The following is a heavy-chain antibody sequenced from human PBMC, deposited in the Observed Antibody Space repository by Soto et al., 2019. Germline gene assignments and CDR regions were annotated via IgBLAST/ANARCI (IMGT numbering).Heavy chain of an antibody. CDR2: ISGSGGST. CDR1: GFTFSSYA. D-gene: IGHD4-17*01. Sequence: EVQLLESGGGLVQPGGSLRLSCAGAGFTFSSYAMSWVRQAPGKGLEWVSGISGSGGSTYYADSVKGRFTISRDNSKNTLYLQINSLRAEDTAVYYCMKDSVTTFSYYFDYWGQGTLVTVSS. CDR3: MKDSVTTFSYYFDY. V-gene: IGHV3-23*01. J-gene: IGHJ4*02.